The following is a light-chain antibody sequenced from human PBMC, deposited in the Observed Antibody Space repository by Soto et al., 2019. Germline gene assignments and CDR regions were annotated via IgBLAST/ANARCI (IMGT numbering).Light chain of an antibody. V-gene: IGLV2-8*01. CDR2: EVS. Sequence: QSVLTQPASVSGSPGQSITISCTGTSSEVGNYNYVSWYQQHPGKAPKLMIYEVSKRPSGVPDRFSGSKSGNTASLTVSGLQAEDEADYYCTSYAGSNNPVVFGGGTNLTVL. CDR1: SSEVGNYNY. J-gene: IGLJ2*01. CDR3: TSYAGSNNPVV.